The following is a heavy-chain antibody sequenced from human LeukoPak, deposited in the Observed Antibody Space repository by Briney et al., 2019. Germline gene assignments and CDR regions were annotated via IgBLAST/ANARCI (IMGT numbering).Heavy chain of an antibody. D-gene: IGHD3-10*01. CDR1: GGSISSSSYY. CDR3: ARVQELVDY. Sequence: SETLSLTCTVSGGSISSSSYYWGWIRQPPGKGLEWIGSISYSGSTYYNPSLKSRVTISVDTSKNQFSLKLSSVTAADTAVYYCARVQELVDYWGQGTLVTVSS. V-gene: IGHV4-39*07. J-gene: IGHJ4*02. CDR2: ISYSGST.